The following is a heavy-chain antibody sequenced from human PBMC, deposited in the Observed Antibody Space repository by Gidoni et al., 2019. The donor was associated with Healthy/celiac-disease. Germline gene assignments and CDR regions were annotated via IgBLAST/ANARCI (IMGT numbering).Heavy chain of an antibody. J-gene: IGHJ3*02. CDR1: GFTFSSYS. V-gene: IGHV3-48*02. CDR2: ISSSSSTI. D-gene: IGHD5-12*01. Sequence: EVQLVESGGGLVQPGGSLRLSCAASGFTFSSYSMNWVRQAPGKGLEWVSYISSSSSTIYYADSVKVRFTISRDNAKNSLYLQMNSLRDEDTAVYYCARDGGNQWLQPRLDAFDIWGQGTMVTVSS. CDR3: ARDGGNQWLQPRLDAFDI.